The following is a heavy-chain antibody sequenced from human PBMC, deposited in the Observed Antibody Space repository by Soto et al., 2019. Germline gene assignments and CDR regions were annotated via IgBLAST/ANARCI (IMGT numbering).Heavy chain of an antibody. V-gene: IGHV1-3*01. Sequence: ASVKVSCKASGYTFTSYAMHWVRQAPGQWLEWMGWINAGNGNTKYSQKFQGRVTITRDTSASTAYMELSSLRSEDTAVYYCARDPSYYVMDVWGQGTTVTVSS. CDR3: ARDPSYYVMDV. CDR1: GYTFTSYA. J-gene: IGHJ6*02. CDR2: INAGNGNT.